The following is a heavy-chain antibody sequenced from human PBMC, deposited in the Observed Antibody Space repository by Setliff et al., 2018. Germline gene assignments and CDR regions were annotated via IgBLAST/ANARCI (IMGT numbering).Heavy chain of an antibody. CDR1: GYTFTSYG. V-gene: IGHV1-18*01. J-gene: IGHJ4*02. Sequence: GASVKVSCKASGYTFTSYGISWVRQAPGQGLEWMGWISAYNGNTNYGQKFQGRVTMTTDSSKKTVYMELKTLRFDDTAFYYCARAPRWGAGKALDYWGQGTLVTVSS. D-gene: IGHD3-16*01. CDR3: ARAPRWGAGKALDY. CDR2: ISAYNGNT.